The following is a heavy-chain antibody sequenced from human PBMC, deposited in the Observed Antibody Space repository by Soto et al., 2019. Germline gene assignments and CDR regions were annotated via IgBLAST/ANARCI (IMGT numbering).Heavy chain of an antibody. J-gene: IGHJ5*02. Sequence: ASVKVSCKASGYTFTRYTMNWVRQAPGQRLEWMGWINPDNGNTKSSQKFQDRVIITRDTSASTAYMDLSSLRPEDTAVYYCARGIATGQLDPWGQGTLVTVSS. V-gene: IGHV1-3*01. CDR1: GYTFTRYT. CDR2: INPDNGNT. CDR3: ARGIATGQLDP. D-gene: IGHD2-15*01.